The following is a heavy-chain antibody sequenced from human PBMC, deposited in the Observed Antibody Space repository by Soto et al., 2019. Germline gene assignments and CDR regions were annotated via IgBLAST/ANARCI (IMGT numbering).Heavy chain of an antibody. Sequence: PGESLKISCKGSGYTFSTYWIAWVRQMPGKGLEWMGIIYPGDSDTKYSPAFQGQVTISADKSINTAYLQWTSLEASDTAVYYCTTDRRITLAQFDYWGQGTLVTVSS. CDR1: GYTFSTYW. CDR2: IYPGDSDT. CDR3: TTDRRITLAQFDY. J-gene: IGHJ4*02. D-gene: IGHD1-20*01. V-gene: IGHV5-51*01.